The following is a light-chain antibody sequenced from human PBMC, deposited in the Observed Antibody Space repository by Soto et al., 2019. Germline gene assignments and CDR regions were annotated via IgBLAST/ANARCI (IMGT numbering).Light chain of an antibody. CDR2: AAS. CDR3: QQSYSTLIT. Sequence: DIQMTQSPSSLSASEGDRVTITCRASQSISSYLNWYQQKPGKAPKLLIYAASSLQSGVPSRFSGSGSGTDFTLTISSLQPEDFATYYCQQSYSTLITFGQGTRLEVK. CDR1: QSISSY. V-gene: IGKV1-39*01. J-gene: IGKJ5*01.